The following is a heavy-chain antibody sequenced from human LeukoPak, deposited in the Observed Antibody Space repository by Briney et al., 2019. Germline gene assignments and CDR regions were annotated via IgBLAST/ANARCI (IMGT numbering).Heavy chain of an antibody. V-gene: IGHV3-23*01. CDR3: AKEPYDFWSVEPSYYFDY. J-gene: IGHJ4*02. CDR1: GFTFSNYA. D-gene: IGHD3-3*01. Sequence: GGSLRLSCAASGFTFSNYAMSWVRQAPGKGLESVSSISGSGSNKYYADSVKGRFTISRDNSKNTLYLQMNSLRAEDTAVYYCAKEPYDFWSVEPSYYFDYWGQGTLVTVSS. CDR2: ISGSGSNK.